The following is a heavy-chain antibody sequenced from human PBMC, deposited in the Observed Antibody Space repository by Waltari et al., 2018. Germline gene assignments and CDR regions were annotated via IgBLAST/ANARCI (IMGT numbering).Heavy chain of an antibody. CDR3: AKGIAAAGTNWFDP. V-gene: IGHV3-30*02. CDR2: IRYDGSNK. CDR1: GFTFSSYG. D-gene: IGHD6-13*01. Sequence: QVQLVESGGGVVQPGGSLRLSCAASGFTFSSYGMHWVRQAPGKGLEWVAFIRYDGSNKYYADSVKGRFTISRDNSKNTLYLQMNSLRAEDTAVYYCAKGIAAAGTNWFDPWGQGTLVTVSS. J-gene: IGHJ5*02.